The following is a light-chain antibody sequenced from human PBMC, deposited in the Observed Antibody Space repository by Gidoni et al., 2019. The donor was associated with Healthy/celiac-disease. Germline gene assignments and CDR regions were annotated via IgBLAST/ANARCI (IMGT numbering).Light chain of an antibody. CDR1: QSISSY. J-gene: IGKJ4*01. CDR2: AAS. V-gene: IGKV1-39*01. Sequence: DIQMTQYPSSLSASVGDRVTITCRARQSISSYLNLYQQKPGKAPKLLIYAASSLQSGVPSRFSGSGSGTDFTLTISSLQPEDFATYYCPQSYSTPLTFGGGTKVEIK. CDR3: PQSYSTPLT.